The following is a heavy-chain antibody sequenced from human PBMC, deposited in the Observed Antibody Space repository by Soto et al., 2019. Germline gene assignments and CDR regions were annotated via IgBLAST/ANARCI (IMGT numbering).Heavy chain of an antibody. D-gene: IGHD3-22*01. CDR3: ARQVYYYDSSGYLNYYYYGMDV. J-gene: IGHJ6*02. V-gene: IGHV1-69*13. CDR1: GGTFSSYA. Sequence: SVKVSCKASGGTFSSYAISWVRQAPGQGLEWMGGIIPIFGTANYAQKFQGRVTITADESTSTAYMELSSLRSEDTAVYYCARQVYYYDSSGYLNYYYYGMDVWGQGTKVTVSS. CDR2: IIPIFGTA.